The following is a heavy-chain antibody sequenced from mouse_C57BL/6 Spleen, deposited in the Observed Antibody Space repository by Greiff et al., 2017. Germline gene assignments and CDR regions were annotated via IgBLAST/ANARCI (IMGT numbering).Heavy chain of an antibody. J-gene: IGHJ2*01. CDR2: IYPGDGDT. V-gene: IGHV1-82*01. D-gene: IGHD4-1*01. Sequence: QVQLKQSGPELVKPGASVKISCKASGYAFSSSWMNWVKQRPGKGLEWIGRIYPGDGDTNYNGKFKGKATLTADKSSSTAYMQLSSLTSEDSAVYFCARGGWDEDFDYWGQGTTLTVSS. CDR1: GYAFSSSW. CDR3: ARGGWDEDFDY.